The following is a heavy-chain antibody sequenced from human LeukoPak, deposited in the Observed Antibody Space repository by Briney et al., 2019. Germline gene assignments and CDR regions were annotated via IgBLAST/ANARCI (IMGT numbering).Heavy chain of an antibody. V-gene: IGHV1-69*04. CDR3: AREREVRGVILNWFDP. J-gene: IGHJ5*02. CDR1: GGTFSSYA. D-gene: IGHD3-10*01. Sequence: SVKVSCKASGGTFSSYAISWVRQAPGQGLEWMGRIIPILGIANYAQKFQGRVTITADKSTSTAYMELSSLRSEDTAVYYCAREREVRGVILNWFDPWGQGTLVTVSS. CDR2: IIPILGIA.